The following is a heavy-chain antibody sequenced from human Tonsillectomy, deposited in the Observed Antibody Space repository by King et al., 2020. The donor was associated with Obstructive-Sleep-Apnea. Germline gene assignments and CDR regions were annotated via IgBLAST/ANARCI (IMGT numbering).Heavy chain of an antibody. CDR2: INSDGSST. D-gene: IGHD3-10*01. CDR3: ARDPVLLWFGESLDY. J-gene: IGHJ4*02. CDR1: GFTFSSYW. V-gene: IGHV3-74*01. Sequence: VQLVESGGGLVQPGGSLRLSCAASGFTFSSYWMHWVRQAPGKGLVWVSRINSDGSSTSYADSVKGRFTISRDNAKNTLYLQMNSLRAEDTAMYYCARDPVLLWFGESLDYWGQGTLVTVSS.